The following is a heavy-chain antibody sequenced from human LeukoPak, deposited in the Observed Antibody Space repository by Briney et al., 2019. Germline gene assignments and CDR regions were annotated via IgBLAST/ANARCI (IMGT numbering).Heavy chain of an antibody. Sequence: SVKVSCKASGGTFSSYAISWVRQAPGQGLEWMGGIIPIHGTTNYAQKFQGRVTITADESTNTAYVELSSLRSEDTAVYYCAREGGWYDLDYWGQGTLVTVSS. V-gene: IGHV1-69*13. CDR2: IIPIHGTT. J-gene: IGHJ4*02. CDR1: GGTFSSYA. CDR3: AREGGWYDLDY. D-gene: IGHD6-19*01.